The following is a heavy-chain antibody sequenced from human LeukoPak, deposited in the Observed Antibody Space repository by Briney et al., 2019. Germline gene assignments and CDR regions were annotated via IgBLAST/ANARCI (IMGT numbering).Heavy chain of an antibody. CDR2: ISHTGTT. D-gene: IGHD5-18*01. CDR1: GGSFSGHY. CDR3: AGFRYSYGPDHFDY. V-gene: IGHV4-34*01. J-gene: IGHJ4*02. Sequence: SETLSLTCGVSGGSFSGHYWSWIRQPPGKGLEWIGEISHTGTTHSNPSLKSRVTISVDTPKNQFSLRLTSVTAADTAVYYCAGFRYSYGPDHFDYWGQGTLVTVSS.